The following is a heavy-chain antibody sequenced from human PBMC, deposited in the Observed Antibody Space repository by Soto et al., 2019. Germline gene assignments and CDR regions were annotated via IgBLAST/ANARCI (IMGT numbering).Heavy chain of an antibody. CDR2: IYYSGST. V-gene: IGHV4-61*01. Sequence: SETLSLTCTVSCGSVSSGSYYWSWIRQPPGKGLEWIGYIYYSGSTNYNPSLKSRVTISVDTSKNQFSLKLSSVTAADTAVYYCARDVYYDSSGYFDYWGQGTLVTVSS. J-gene: IGHJ4*02. CDR3: ARDVYYDSSGYFDY. D-gene: IGHD3-22*01. CDR1: CGSVSSGSYY.